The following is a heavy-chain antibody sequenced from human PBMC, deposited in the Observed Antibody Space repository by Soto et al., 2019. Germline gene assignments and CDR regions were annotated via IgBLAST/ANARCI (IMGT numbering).Heavy chain of an antibody. CDR1: GFTFSNYA. CDR2: ISWNSGSI. V-gene: IGHV3-9*01. J-gene: IGHJ4*02. Sequence: GGSLRLSCASSGFTFSNYAMSWVRQATGKGLEWVSGISWNSGSIGYADSVKGRFTISRDNAKNSLYLQMNSLRAEDTALYYCAKSTVTTVFSPFDYWGQGTLVTVSS. D-gene: IGHD4-17*01. CDR3: AKSTVTTVFSPFDY.